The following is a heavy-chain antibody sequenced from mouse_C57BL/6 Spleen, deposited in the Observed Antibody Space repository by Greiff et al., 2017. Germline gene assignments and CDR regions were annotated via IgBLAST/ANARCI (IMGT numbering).Heavy chain of an antibody. Sequence: QVQLQQSGAELVRPGTSVKVSCKASGYAFTNYLIEWVKQRPGQGLEWIGVINPGSGGTNYNEKFKGKATLTADKSSSTAYMQLSSLTSEDSAVYFCSRYWSAGDFDVWGTGTTVTVSS. D-gene: IGHD4-1*01. J-gene: IGHJ1*03. CDR1: GYAFTNYL. CDR2: INPGSGGT. CDR3: SRYWSAGDFDV. V-gene: IGHV1-54*01.